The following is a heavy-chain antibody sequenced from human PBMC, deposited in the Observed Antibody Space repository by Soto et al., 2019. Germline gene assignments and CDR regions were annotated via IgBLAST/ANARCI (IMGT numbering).Heavy chain of an antibody. D-gene: IGHD2-2*01. Sequence: SETLTLTCTVSGGSISSGDYYWSWIRQPPGKGLEWIGYIYCSGSTYYNPSLKSRVTISVDTSKNQFSLKLSSVTAADTAVYYCARGGGRDTRSMYYYNGMDVRGQGTTVTVSS. V-gene: IGHV4-30-4*01. J-gene: IGHJ6*02. CDR2: IYCSGST. CDR3: ARGGGRDTRSMYYYNGMDV. CDR1: GGSISSGDYY.